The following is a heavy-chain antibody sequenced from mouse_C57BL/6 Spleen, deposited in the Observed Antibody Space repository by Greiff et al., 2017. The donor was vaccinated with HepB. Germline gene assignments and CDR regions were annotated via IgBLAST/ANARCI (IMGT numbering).Heavy chain of an antibody. CDR1: GYTFTSYW. J-gene: IGHJ1*03. CDR2: IHPNSGST. CDR3: ARCCGSSVYWYFDV. D-gene: IGHD1-1*01. V-gene: IGHV1-64*01. Sequence: QVQLQQPGAELVKPGASVKLSCKASGYTFTSYWMQWVKQRPGQGLEWIGMIHPNSGSTNYNEKFKSKATLTVDKSSSTAYMQLSSLTSEDSAVYYCARCCGSSVYWYFDVWGTGTTVTVSS.